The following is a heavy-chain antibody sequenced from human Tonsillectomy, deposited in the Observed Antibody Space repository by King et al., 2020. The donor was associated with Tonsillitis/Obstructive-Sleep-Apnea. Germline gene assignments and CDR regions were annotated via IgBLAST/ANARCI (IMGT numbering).Heavy chain of an antibody. CDR1: GGSFSGYY. V-gene: IGHV4-34*01. J-gene: IGHJ6*03. Sequence: VQLQQWGAGLLKPSETLSLTCVVYGGSFSGYYWNWIRQPPGKGLEWIGEINHSGSTNYNPSLKSRVTISVDTSKNRFSLKLSSVTAADTAVYYCARGPSTQHWDSYYYYYMDVWGKGTTVTVSS. CDR2: INHSGST. D-gene: IGHD1-7*01. CDR3: ARGPSTQHWDSYYYYYMDV.